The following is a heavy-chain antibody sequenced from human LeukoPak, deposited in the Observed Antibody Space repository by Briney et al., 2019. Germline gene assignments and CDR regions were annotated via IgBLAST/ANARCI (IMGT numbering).Heavy chain of an antibody. CDR2: ISSSSSYI. J-gene: IGHJ4*02. CDR3: ASYCSGGSCYPY. Sequence: PGGSLRLSCAASGFTFSSYSMNWVRQAPGKGLEWVSSISSSSSYIYYADSVKGRFTISRDNSKNTLCLQMNSLRAEDTAVYYCASYCSGGSCYPYWGQGTLVTVSS. V-gene: IGHV3-21*01. D-gene: IGHD2-15*01. CDR1: GFTFSSYS.